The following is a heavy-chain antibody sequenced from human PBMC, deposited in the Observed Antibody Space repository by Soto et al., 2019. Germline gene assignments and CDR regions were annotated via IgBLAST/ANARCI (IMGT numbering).Heavy chain of an antibody. D-gene: IGHD6-6*01. CDR2: ISGSGGST. CDR3: AKVVRKGYSSSSYDY. V-gene: IGHV3-23*01. Sequence: GGSLRLSCAASGFTFSSYAMSWVRQAPGKGLEWVSAISGSGGSTYYADSVKGRFTISRVNSKNTLYLQMNSLRAEDTAVYYCAKVVRKGYSSSSYDYWGQGTLVTVSS. J-gene: IGHJ4*02. CDR1: GFTFSSYA.